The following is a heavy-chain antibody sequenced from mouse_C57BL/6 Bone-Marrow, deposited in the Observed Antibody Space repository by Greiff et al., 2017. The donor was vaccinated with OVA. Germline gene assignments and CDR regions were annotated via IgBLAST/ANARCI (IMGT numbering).Heavy chain of an antibody. CDR2: IYPRSGNT. CDR3: SYNYGSSWFAY. V-gene: IGHV1-81*01. Sequence: VQLQESGAELARPGASVKLSCKASGYTFTSYGISWVKQRTGQGLEWIGEIYPRSGNTYYNEKVKGKATLTADKASSTAYMELRSLTSEDSAVYFCSYNYGSSWFAYGGQGTLVTVSA. CDR1: GYTFTSYG. D-gene: IGHD1-1*01. J-gene: IGHJ3*01.